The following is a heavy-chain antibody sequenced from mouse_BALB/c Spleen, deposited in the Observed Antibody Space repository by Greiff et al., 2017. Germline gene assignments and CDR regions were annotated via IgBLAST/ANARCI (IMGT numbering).Heavy chain of an antibody. CDR3: ARNWMITSRWVFAY. J-gene: IGHJ3*01. Sequence: MQGVESGPGLVQPSQSLSITCTVSGFSLTSYGVHWVRQSPGKGLEWLGVIWSGGSTDYNAAFISRLSISKDNSKSQVFFKMNSLQADDTAIYYCARNWMITSRWVFAYWGQGTLVTVSA. CDR2: IWSGGST. CDR1: GFSLTSYG. V-gene: IGHV2-4-1*01. D-gene: IGHD2-4*01.